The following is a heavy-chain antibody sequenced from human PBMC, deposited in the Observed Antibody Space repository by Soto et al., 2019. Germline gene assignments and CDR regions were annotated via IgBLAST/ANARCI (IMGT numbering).Heavy chain of an antibody. J-gene: IGHJ6*02. Sequence: QVQLVESGGGVVQPGRSLRLSCAASGFSFSSYGMHWVRQAPGKGLEWVAVTWHDGSSETYADSVKGRFTISRDNSKNPLYLQMNRLRAEDTAVYYCASRPNIRTTNYYYGMDVWGQGTTVTVS. CDR2: TWHDGSSE. V-gene: IGHV3-33*01. CDR3: ASRPNIRTTNYYYGMDV. D-gene: IGHD1-7*01. CDR1: GFSFSSYG.